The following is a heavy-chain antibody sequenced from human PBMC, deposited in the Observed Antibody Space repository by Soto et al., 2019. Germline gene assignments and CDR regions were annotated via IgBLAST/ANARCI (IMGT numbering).Heavy chain of an antibody. Sequence: PSETLSLTCTVSGDSISSSNFYWGWIRQPPGKGLEWIGTISFSGSTNYNPSLKSRVTILVDTSKNQFSLKLNSVTAADTAVYYCAGAWHPVRDFDYWGQGTLVTVSS. CDR1: GDSISSSNFY. J-gene: IGHJ4*02. V-gene: IGHV4-39*01. CDR2: ISFSGST. CDR3: AGAWHPVRDFDY.